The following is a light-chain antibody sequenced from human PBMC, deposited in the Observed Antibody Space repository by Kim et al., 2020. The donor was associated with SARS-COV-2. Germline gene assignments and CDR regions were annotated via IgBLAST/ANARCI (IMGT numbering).Light chain of an antibody. CDR1: QSVSSY. CDR2: DAS. J-gene: IGKJ4*01. CDR3: QQRSNWPPA. Sequence: EIVLTQSPATLSLSPGERATLSCRASQSVSSYLAWYQQKPGQDPRLLIYDASNRATGIPARFSGSGSGTDFTLTISSLEPEDFAVYYCQQRSNWPPAFGGGTKVDIK. V-gene: IGKV3-11*01.